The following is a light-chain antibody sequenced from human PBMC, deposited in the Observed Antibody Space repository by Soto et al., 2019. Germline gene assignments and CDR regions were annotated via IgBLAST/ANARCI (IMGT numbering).Light chain of an antibody. CDR3: QQYNNWPPT. J-gene: IGKJ1*01. CDR1: HSVSGS. V-gene: IGKV3-15*01. Sequence: EFVLTQSPGTLSLSLGDRATLSCRASHSVSGSLAWYRHHPGQAPRLLIYGASTRATGIPARFSGSGSGTEFTLTISSLQSEDFAVYYCQQYNNWPPTFGQGTKVDIK. CDR2: GAS.